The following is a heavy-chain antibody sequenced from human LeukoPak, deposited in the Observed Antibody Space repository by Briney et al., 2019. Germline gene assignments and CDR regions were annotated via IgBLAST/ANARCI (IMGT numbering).Heavy chain of an antibody. J-gene: IGHJ4*02. CDR3: ARDRLLGYCSSTSCYQWSVGAVAGFDY. V-gene: IGHV1-18*01. CDR1: GYTFTSYG. CDR2: ISAYNGNT. D-gene: IGHD2-2*01. Sequence: ASVKVSCKASGYTFTSYGISWVRQAPGQGLEWMGWISAYNGNTNYAQKLQGRVTVTTDTSTSTAYMELRSLRSDDTAVYYCARDRLLGYCSSTSCYQWSVGAVAGFDYWGQGTLVTVSS.